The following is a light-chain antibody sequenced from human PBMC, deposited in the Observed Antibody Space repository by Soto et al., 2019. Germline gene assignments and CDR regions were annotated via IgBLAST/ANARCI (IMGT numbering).Light chain of an antibody. Sequence: QSVLTQPPSASGTPGQRVTISCSGSSSNIGSNTVNWYQQFPGTAPKLLIYGNDQRPSGVPDRFSGSKSGTSASLAISGVRSEDEADYYCAAWDNSLSGRLFGGGTKLTVL. CDR1: SSNIGSNT. CDR2: GND. CDR3: AAWDNSLSGRL. V-gene: IGLV1-47*01. J-gene: IGLJ3*02.